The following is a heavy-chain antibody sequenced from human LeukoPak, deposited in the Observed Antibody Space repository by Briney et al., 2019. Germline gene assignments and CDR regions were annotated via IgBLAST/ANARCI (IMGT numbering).Heavy chain of an antibody. V-gene: IGHV3-20*04. J-gene: IGHJ6*03. Sequence: RSEGSLRLSCAASGFTFDDYGMSWVRQAPGKGLEWVSGINWNGGSTYYADSVKGRFTISRDNSKNTLYLQMNSLRAEDTAVYYCAKGGVGADSRYYYYYYMDVWGKGTTVTISS. CDR2: INWNGGST. CDR3: AKGGVGADSRYYYYYYMDV. D-gene: IGHD1-26*01. CDR1: GFTFDDYG.